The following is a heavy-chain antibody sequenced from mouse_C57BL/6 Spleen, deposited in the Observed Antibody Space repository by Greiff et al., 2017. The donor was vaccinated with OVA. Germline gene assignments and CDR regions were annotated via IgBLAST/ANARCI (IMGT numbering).Heavy chain of an antibody. CDR3: ARDSYDYDVGYFDV. CDR2: ISYDGSN. D-gene: IGHD2-4*01. V-gene: IGHV3-6*01. CDR1: GYSFTSCYY. J-gene: IGHJ1*03. Sequence: EVKLMASGPGLVKPSPSLSLSCSVSGYSFTSCYYWNLIRPFPGNLLEWMGYISYDGSNNYNPSLKNRIPITRDTSKNQFFLKLNSVTTEDTATYYCARDSYDYDVGYFDVWGTGTTVTVSS.